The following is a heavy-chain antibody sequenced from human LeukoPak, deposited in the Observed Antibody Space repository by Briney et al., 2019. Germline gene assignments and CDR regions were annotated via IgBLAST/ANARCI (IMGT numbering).Heavy chain of an antibody. Sequence: PSQTLSLTRAVSRGSLSSGGYCWSWIRQPPGKGLEWIGYIYHSGNTYYNPSLKSRVTISVDRYKNQFSLKLSSVTSADTAVYYCARGSTYYYGSGSYGNWFDPWGQGTLVTVSS. CDR1: RGSLSSGGYC. CDR2: IYHSGNT. V-gene: IGHV4-30-2*01. J-gene: IGHJ5*02. CDR3: ARGSTYYYGSGSYGNWFDP. D-gene: IGHD3-10*01.